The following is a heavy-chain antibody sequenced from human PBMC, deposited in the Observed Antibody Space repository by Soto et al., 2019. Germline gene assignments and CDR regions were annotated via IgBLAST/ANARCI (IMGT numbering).Heavy chain of an antibody. D-gene: IGHD1-26*01. CDR2: ISSSSSYI. Sequence: GWSLRLSCTSSVFTFSSYSMNWVRQAPGKGLEWVSSISSSSSYIYYADSVKGRFTISRDNAKNSLYLQMNSLRAEDTAVYYCARVWDDAFDIWGQGTMVTVSS. V-gene: IGHV3-21*01. CDR1: VFTFSSYS. J-gene: IGHJ3*02. CDR3: ARVWDDAFDI.